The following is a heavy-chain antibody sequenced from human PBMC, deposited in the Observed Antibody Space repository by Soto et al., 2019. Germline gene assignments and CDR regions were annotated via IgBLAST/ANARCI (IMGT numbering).Heavy chain of an antibody. CDR1: GGSFSGYY. J-gene: IGHJ4*02. V-gene: IGHV4-34*01. D-gene: IGHD4-17*01. CDR3: ARGPYGDPFDY. CDR2: INHSGST. Sequence: SETLSLTCSVYGGSFSGYYWSWSRQPPGKGLEWVGEINHSGSTNYNPSLKSRVTISVDTSKNQFSLKLSSVTAADTAVYYCARGPYGDPFDYWGQGTLVTVSS.